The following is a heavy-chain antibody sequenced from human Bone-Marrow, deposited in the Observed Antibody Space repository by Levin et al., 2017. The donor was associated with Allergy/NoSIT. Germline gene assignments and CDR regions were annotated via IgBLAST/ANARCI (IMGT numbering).Heavy chain of an antibody. J-gene: IGHJ4*02. V-gene: IGHV3-21*01. D-gene: IGHD3-10*01. CDR3: AREITMVRGVIIKRGGYFDY. CDR2: ISSSSSYI. Sequence: PGGSLRLSCAASGFTVSSYSMNWVRQAPGKGLEWVSSISSSSSYIYYADSVKGRFTISRDNAKNSLYLQMNSLRAEDTAVYYCAREITMVRGVIIKRGGYFDYWGQGTLVTVSS. CDR1: GFTVSSYS.